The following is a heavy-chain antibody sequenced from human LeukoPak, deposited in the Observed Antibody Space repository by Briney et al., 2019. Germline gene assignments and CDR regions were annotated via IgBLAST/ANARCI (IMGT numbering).Heavy chain of an antibody. CDR2: VYHTGST. J-gene: IGHJ4*02. D-gene: IGHD1-26*01. CDR1: NYSISRGYY. Sequence: PSETLSLTCSVSNYSISRGYYWAWLRQPPGKGLEWIGSVYHTGSTNYNPSLKSRVIISLDTSKNQFSLKLSSVTAADTAVYYCARTLSRWDPFDYWGQGTLVTVSS. CDR3: ARTLSRWDPFDY. V-gene: IGHV4-38-2*02.